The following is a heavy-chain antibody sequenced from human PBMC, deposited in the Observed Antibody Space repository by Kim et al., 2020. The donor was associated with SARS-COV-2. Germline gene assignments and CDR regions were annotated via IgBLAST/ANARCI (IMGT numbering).Heavy chain of an antibody. J-gene: IGHJ6*03. CDR3: ARGRGAARPHSFYYFMDV. CDR1: GESFSGYY. Sequence: SETLSLTCAVYGESFSGYYWSWIRQIPGKGLEWIGEINHRGSTNDNPSLKSRVTMSVDTSKNQFSLNLTSVTVADAATYYCARGRGAARPHSFYYFMDV. CDR2: INHRGST. V-gene: IGHV4-34*01. D-gene: IGHD6-6*01.